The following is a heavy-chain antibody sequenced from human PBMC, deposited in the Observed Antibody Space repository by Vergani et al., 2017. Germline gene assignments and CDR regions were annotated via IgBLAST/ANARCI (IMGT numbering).Heavy chain of an antibody. CDR3: ARLRLGGNICRGYYMDV. CDR2: FYYSGST. CDR1: GGSISSSSYY. Sequence: QLQLQESGPGLVKPSETLYLTCTVSGGSISSSSYYWAWIRQPPGKGLVWIGSFYYSGSTYYNPSLKSRVTISIDTSKNQFSLKLSSLTAADTAVYYCARLRLGGNICRGYYMDVWGKGPTVTVSS. J-gene: IGHJ6*03. D-gene: IGHD2-15*01. V-gene: IGHV4-39*07.